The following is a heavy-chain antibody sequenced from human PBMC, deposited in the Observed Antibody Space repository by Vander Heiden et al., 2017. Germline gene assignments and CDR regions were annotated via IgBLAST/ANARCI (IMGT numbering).Heavy chain of an antibody. CDR2: LWSDGSRQ. CDR3: ASATVAGIDY. D-gene: IGHD6-19*01. Sequence: QVQLVEYGGGVVQPGRSLRLSCSASGFNFRNYGIHWVLQAPGKGLEWVAVLWSDGSRQVYAESVRGRFTVSRDNPKNTAFLQMNSLRGEDTAVYYCASATVAGIDYWGQGTLVAVSS. CDR1: GFNFRNYG. J-gene: IGHJ4*02. V-gene: IGHV3-33*01.